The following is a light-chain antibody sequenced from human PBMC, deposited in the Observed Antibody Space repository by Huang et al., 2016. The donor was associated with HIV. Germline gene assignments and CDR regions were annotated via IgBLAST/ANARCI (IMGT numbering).Light chain of an antibody. CDR2: TAT. CDR3: QQYSSLWT. J-gene: IGKJ1*01. Sequence: DIQMTQSPSTLSAFVGDRVTITCRASQNINTWLAWYQQQPGKAPKLLIYTATSLESGVPSRCSGSGSGTEFTLTISSLQPDDFATYYCQQYSSLWTFGQGTKVEIK. CDR1: QNINTW. V-gene: IGKV1-5*03.